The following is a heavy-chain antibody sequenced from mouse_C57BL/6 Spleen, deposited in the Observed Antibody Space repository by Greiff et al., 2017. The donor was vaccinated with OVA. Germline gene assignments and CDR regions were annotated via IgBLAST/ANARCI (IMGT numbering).Heavy chain of an antibody. D-gene: IGHD1-1*01. CDR3: ARAYYYGSSSFDY. Sequence: DVHLVESGGGLVKPGGSLKLSCAASGFTFSSYAMSWVRQTPEKRLEWVATISDGGSYTYYPDNVKGRFTISRDNAKNNLYLQMSHLKSEDTAMYYCARAYYYGSSSFDYWGQGTTLTVSS. CDR1: GFTFSSYA. CDR2: ISDGGSYT. V-gene: IGHV5-4*01. J-gene: IGHJ2*01.